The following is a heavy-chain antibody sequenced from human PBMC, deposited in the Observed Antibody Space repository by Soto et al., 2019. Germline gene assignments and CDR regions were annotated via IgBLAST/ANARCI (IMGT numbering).Heavy chain of an antibody. Sequence: QVQLVESGGGVVQPGRSLRLSCAASRFTFSSYSMHWVRQAPGKGLEWVAIISYDGSIKNYADSVKGRFTISRDNSKNTLYLQMNILRAEDTAVYYCARDRGSSGWSDAFDIWGQGTMVTVSS. CDR2: ISYDGSIK. CDR1: RFTFSSYS. CDR3: ARDRGSSGWSDAFDI. J-gene: IGHJ3*02. V-gene: IGHV3-30-3*01. D-gene: IGHD6-19*01.